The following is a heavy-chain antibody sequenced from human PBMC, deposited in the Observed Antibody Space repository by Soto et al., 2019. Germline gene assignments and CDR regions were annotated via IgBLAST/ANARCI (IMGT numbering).Heavy chain of an antibody. CDR2: ISYDGSDK. CDR3: AKNPESYAWGLEGYCDY. J-gene: IGHJ4*02. V-gene: IGHV3-30*18. CDR1: GFTFSSYG. D-gene: IGHD3-16*01. Sequence: QVQLVESGGGVVQPGRSLRVSCAASGFTFSSYGMNWVRQAPGKGLEWVAIISYDGSDKYYADSVKGRFTISRDNSKNTLYLPMNSLRGEDTAVYSCAKNPESYAWGLEGYCDYWGQGTLVTVSS.